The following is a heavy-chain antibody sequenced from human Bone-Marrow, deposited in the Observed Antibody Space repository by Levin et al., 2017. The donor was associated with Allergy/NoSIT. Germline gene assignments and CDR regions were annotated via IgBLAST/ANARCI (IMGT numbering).Heavy chain of an antibody. CDR1: GGSISSSSYY. CDR3: ARPTDDYGDYHDAFDI. V-gene: IGHV4-39*01. D-gene: IGHD4-17*01. Sequence: SQTLSLTCTVSGGSISSSSYYWGWIRQPPGKGLEWIGSIYYSGSTYYNPSLKSRVTISVDTSKNQFSLKLSSVTAADTAVYYCARPTDDYGDYHDAFDIWGQGTMVTVSS. CDR2: IYYSGST. J-gene: IGHJ3*02.